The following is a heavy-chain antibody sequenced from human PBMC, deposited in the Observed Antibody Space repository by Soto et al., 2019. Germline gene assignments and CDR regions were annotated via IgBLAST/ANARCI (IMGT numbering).Heavy chain of an antibody. Sequence: GGSLRLSCTVSGFAFNNYGINWVRQSPGKGLEWVSSISKSDYTYYSDSVKGRFTISRDNAKNSVSLQMNTLRVEDTAVYYCAREDSIIIPAVSDFWGQGTLVTVSS. CDR1: GFAFNNYG. V-gene: IGHV3-21*01. CDR2: ISKSDYT. J-gene: IGHJ4*02. D-gene: IGHD2-2*01. CDR3: AREDSIIIPAVSDF.